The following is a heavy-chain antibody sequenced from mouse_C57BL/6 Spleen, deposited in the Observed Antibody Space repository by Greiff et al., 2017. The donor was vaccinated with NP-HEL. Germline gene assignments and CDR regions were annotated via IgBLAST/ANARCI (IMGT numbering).Heavy chain of an antibody. D-gene: IGHD4-1*01. V-gene: IGHV1-54*01. CDR1: GYAFTNYL. CDR2: INPGSGGT. Sequence: VQLQQSGAELVRPGTSVKVSCKASGYAFTNYLMEWVKQRPGQGLEWIGVINPGSGGTNYNEKFKGKATLTADKSSSTAYMQLSSLTSEDSAVYFCARWDWDEGYAMDYWGQGTSVTVSS. J-gene: IGHJ4*01. CDR3: ARWDWDEGYAMDY.